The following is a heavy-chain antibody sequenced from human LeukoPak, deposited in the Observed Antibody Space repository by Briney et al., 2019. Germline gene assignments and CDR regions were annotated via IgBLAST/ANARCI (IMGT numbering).Heavy chain of an antibody. CDR2: ISGSGGST. CDR1: GFTFSSYA. V-gene: IGHV3-23*01. J-gene: IGHJ4*02. Sequence: GGSLRLSCAAPGFTFSSYAMSWVRQAPGKGLEWVSAISGSGGSTYYADSVKGRFTISRDNSKNTLYLQMNSLRAEDTAVYYCAKDRYYYDSSGPNPFDYWGQGTLVTVSS. CDR3: AKDRYYYDSSGPNPFDY. D-gene: IGHD3-22*01.